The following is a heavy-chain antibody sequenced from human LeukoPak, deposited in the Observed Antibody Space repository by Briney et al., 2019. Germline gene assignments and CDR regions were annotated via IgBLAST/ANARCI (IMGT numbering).Heavy chain of an antibody. CDR2: THHSGST. V-gene: IGHV4-38-2*01. CDR3: ARHYTSGWYSDY. CDR1: GYSISSGYY. Sequence: PSETLSLTCAVSGYSISSGYYWGWIRQPPGKGLEWIGSTHHSGSTFYNPSLKSRVTISVDTSKNQFSLKLSSVTAADTAVYYCARHYTSGWYSDYWGQGTLVTVSS. J-gene: IGHJ4*02. D-gene: IGHD6-19*01.